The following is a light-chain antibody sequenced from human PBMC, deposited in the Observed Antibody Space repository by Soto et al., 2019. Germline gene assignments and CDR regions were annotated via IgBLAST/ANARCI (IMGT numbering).Light chain of an antibody. Sequence: QSALTQPPSASGSPGQSVAISCTGTSSDVGGYDYVSWYQQYPGKAPKVIIYEVNKRPSGVPDRFSGSKSGNTASLTVSGLQAEDEADYYSSSYTGSDNFYVFGTGTKLTVL. CDR1: SSDVGGYDY. CDR2: EVN. J-gene: IGLJ1*01. V-gene: IGLV2-8*01. CDR3: SSYTGSDNFYV.